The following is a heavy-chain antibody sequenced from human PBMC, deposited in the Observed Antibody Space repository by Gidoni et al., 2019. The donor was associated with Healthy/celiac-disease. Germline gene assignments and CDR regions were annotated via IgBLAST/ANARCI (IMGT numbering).Heavy chain of an antibody. V-gene: IGHV3-23*01. CDR1: GFTFSSYA. CDR2: MSGSGGST. J-gene: IGHJ3*02. CDR3: LTWDAFDI. Sequence: EVQLLGSGGGLVQPGGSLRLSVAAAGFTFSSYAMSGVRQAPGKGLEWVSAMSGSGGSTYYADSVKGRFTISRDNSKNTLYLQMNSLRDEDTAVYYCLTWDAFDIWGQGTMDTVSS.